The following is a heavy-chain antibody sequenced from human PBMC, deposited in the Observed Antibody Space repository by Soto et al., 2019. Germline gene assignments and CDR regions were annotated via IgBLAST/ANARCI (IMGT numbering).Heavy chain of an antibody. CDR2: IDPSDSYT. Sequence: PGESLKISCEVSGYTLTSYWISWVRQMPGKGLEWMGRIDPSDSYTNYSPSFQGHVTISADKSISTAYLQWSSLKASDTAMYYCARLRVGFGELLTYWGQGTLVTVSS. J-gene: IGHJ4*02. CDR3: ARLRVGFGELLTY. D-gene: IGHD3-10*01. CDR1: GYTLTSYW. V-gene: IGHV5-10-1*01.